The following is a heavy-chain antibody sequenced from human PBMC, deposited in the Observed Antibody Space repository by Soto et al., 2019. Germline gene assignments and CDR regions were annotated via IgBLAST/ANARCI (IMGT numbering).Heavy chain of an antibody. D-gene: IGHD3-22*01. CDR2: IWYDGSNK. V-gene: IGHV3-33*01. Sequence: QVQLVESGGGVVQPGRSLRLSCAASGFTFSSYGMHWVRQAPGKGLEWVAVIWYDGSNKYYADSVKGRFTISRDNSKNTLYLQMNSLRAEDTAVYYCASTFSYYDSSGYLPLYDWGQGTLVTVSS. CDR1: GFTFSSYG. CDR3: ASTFSYYDSSGYLPLYD. J-gene: IGHJ4*02.